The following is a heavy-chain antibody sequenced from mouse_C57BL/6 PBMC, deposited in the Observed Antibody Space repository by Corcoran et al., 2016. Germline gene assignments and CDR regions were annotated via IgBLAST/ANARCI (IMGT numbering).Heavy chain of an antibody. CDR2: ISYDGSN. J-gene: IGHJ2*01. CDR3: ARDEYFDY. Sequence: DVQLQESGPGLVKPSQFLSLSCSVTGYSITSGYYWNWIRQFPGNKLEWMGYISYDGSNNYNPSLKNRISITRDTSKNQFFLKLNSVTTEDTATYYCARDEYFDYWGQGTTLTVSS. V-gene: IGHV3-6*01. CDR1: GYSITSGYY.